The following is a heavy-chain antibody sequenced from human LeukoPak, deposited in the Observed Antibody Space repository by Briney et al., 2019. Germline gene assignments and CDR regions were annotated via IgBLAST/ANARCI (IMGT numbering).Heavy chain of an antibody. CDR1: GYGFTSYW. CDR2: THPGGCET. Sequence: GEALQISSKGAGYGFTSYWIGWGRRMPGKGGEWMGITHPGGCETRYNPSFQGQVTISVDRSTNTAYLQWSSLRASDTAMYYCARASRDGYNQNFDHWGQGTLVTVSS. J-gene: IGHJ5*02. CDR3: ARASRDGYNQNFDH. D-gene: IGHD5-24*01. V-gene: IGHV5-51*01.